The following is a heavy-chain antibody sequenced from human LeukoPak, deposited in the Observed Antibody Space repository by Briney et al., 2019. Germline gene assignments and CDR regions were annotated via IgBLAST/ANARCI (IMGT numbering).Heavy chain of an antibody. CDR3: ARDPSYSGYDFGYFDY. Sequence: GRSLRLSCAASGFTFSSYGMHWVRQAPGKGLEWVSYISSSGSTIYYADSVKGRFTISRDNAKNSLYLQMNSLRAEDTAVYYCARDPSYSGYDFGYFDYWGQGTLVTVSS. CDR2: ISSSGSTI. V-gene: IGHV3-48*04. J-gene: IGHJ4*02. CDR1: GFTFSSYG. D-gene: IGHD5-12*01.